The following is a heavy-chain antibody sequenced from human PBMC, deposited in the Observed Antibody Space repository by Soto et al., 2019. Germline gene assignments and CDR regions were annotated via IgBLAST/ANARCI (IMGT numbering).Heavy chain of an antibody. CDR3: TTSNLEYFDY. J-gene: IGHJ4*02. CDR1: GFTVSNNY. Sequence: EVQLVESGGGLVQPGGSLRLSCAASGFTVSNNYMSWVRQAPGKGLEWVSLIYGGGSIYYADSVKGRFTISRDNSNNSLYLQMNSLRAEDTAVYHCTTSNLEYFDYCGQGPLVTVSS. CDR2: IYGGGSI. D-gene: IGHD1-1*01. V-gene: IGHV3-66*01.